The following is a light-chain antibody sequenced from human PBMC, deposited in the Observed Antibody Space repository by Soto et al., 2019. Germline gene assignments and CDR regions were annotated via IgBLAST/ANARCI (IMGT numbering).Light chain of an antibody. CDR2: DAS. CDR3: QHYDNYPLT. V-gene: IGKV1-5*01. J-gene: IGKJ4*01. Sequence: DIQMTQSPSTLSASVGDRVTITCRASQSINNWLAWYQQKPGKAPKFLIYDASNLESGVPSRFSGSASGTEFTLTISRLQPDDFATYYCQHYDNYPLTFGGGTKVDI. CDR1: QSINNW.